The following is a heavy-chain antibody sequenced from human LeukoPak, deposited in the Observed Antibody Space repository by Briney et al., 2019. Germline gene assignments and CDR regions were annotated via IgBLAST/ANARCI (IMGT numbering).Heavy chain of an antibody. D-gene: IGHD5-24*01. CDR3: AQDIGWLQFAY. Sequence: GGSLRLSCAASGFTFSDSYMTWVRQAPGKGVEWVAYISGSGHDINYSESAKGRFTIFRDNAKNSLYLQMNSLRGDDTAVYYCAQDIGWLQFAYWGQGTLVTVSS. CDR2: ISGSGHDI. V-gene: IGHV3-11*01. CDR1: GFTFSDSY. J-gene: IGHJ4*02.